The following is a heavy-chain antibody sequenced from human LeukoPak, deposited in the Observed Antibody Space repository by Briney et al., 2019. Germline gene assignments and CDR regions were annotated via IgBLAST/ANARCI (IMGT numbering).Heavy chain of an antibody. J-gene: IGHJ2*01. CDR2: INHSGNT. Sequence: SETLSLTCTDSGGSISGSSYYWGWMRQPPRKGLEWIGEINHSGNTNYNPSLKSRVTISVDTSKNQFSLKLSSVTAADTAVYYCARVAQKLERIAVAGTSEWRANWYFDLWGRGTLVTVSS. D-gene: IGHD6-19*01. V-gene: IGHV4-39*07. CDR1: GGSISGSSYY. CDR3: ARVAQKLERIAVAGTSEWRANWYFDL.